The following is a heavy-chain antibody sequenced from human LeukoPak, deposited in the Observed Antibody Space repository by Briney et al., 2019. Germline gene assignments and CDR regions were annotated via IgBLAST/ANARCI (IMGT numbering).Heavy chain of an antibody. J-gene: IGHJ6*02. D-gene: IGHD3-10*01. Sequence: SETLSFTCTVSGGSMSSGGYYWSWIRQHPGKGLEWIGYIYYSGSTYYNPSLKGRVTISVDTSKNQFSLNLSSATAADTAVYYCARDIVGGSGSGSMDVWGQGTTVTVSS. V-gene: IGHV4-31*03. CDR1: GGSMSSGGYY. CDR2: IYYSGST. CDR3: ARDIVGGSGSGSMDV.